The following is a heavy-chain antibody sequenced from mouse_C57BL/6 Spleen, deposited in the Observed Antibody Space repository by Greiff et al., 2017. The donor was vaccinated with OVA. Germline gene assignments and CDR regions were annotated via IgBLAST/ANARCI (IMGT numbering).Heavy chain of an antibody. CDR3: TRDNYCAMDY. CDR2: IDPETGGT. J-gene: IGHJ4*01. CDR1: GYTFTDYE. D-gene: IGHD1-3*01. Sequence: QVQLQQSGAELVRPGASVTLSCKASGYTFTDYEMHWVKQTPVHGLEWIGAIDPETGGTAYNQKFKGKAILTADKSSSTAYMELRSLTSEDSAVYCCTRDNYCAMDYWGQGTSVTVSS. V-gene: IGHV1-15*01.